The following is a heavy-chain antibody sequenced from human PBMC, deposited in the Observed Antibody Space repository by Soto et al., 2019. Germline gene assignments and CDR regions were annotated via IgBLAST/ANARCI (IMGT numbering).Heavy chain of an antibody. CDR2: IYYSGST. Sequence: SETLSHTCTVSGCSSSSYFWIWIRQPPGKGLEWIGYIYYSGSTNYNPSLKSRVTISVDTSKNQLSLKLSSVTAADTAVYYCARVGYCGGDCSFPDYWGQGTLVTVSS. V-gene: IGHV4-59*01. D-gene: IGHD2-21*02. J-gene: IGHJ4*02. CDR1: GCSSSSYF. CDR3: ARVGYCGGDCSFPDY.